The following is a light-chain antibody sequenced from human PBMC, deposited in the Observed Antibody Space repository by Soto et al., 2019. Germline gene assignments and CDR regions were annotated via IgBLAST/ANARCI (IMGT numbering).Light chain of an antibody. CDR3: QRYNNWPRT. Sequence: EIVMTQSPATLSVSPGERATLSCRASQSVSSNLAWYQQKPGQAPRLLIYGASTRATGIPARFSGSGSGTEFTPTISSLQSEDFAVYSCQRYNNWPRTFGQGTKVEIK. J-gene: IGKJ1*01. CDR2: GAS. CDR1: QSVSSN. V-gene: IGKV3-15*01.